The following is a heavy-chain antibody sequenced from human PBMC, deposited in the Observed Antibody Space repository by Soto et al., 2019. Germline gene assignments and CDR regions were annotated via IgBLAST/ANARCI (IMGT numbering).Heavy chain of an antibody. D-gene: IGHD5-12*01. J-gene: IGHJ4*02. V-gene: IGHV4-34*01. Sequence: PSDTLXLTCAVYGGSFSGYYWSWIRQPPGKGLEWIGEINHSGSTNYNPSLKSRVTISVDTSKNQFSLKLSSVTAADTAVCYCARVDIVATILDYWGQGTLVTVSS. CDR3: ARVDIVATILDY. CDR2: INHSGST. CDR1: GGSFSGYY.